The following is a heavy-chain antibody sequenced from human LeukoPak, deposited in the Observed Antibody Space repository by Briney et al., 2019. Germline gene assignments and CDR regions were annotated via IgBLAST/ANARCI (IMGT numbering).Heavy chain of an antibody. Sequence: ASVKVSCKASGYTFTNYGISWVRQAPGQGLEWMGWISTNSDIRTYAQTLQGRSTMTTDTATTTAYMELNNLTFDDTAVYYCARDWDAMNNCFDPWGQGTPVTVSS. CDR3: ARDWDAMNNCFDP. J-gene: IGHJ5*02. CDR1: GYTFTNYG. CDR2: ISTNSDIR. V-gene: IGHV1-18*01. D-gene: IGHD1-26*01.